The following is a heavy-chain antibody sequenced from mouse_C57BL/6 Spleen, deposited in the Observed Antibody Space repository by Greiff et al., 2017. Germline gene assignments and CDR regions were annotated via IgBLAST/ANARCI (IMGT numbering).Heavy chain of an antibody. V-gene: IGHV2-5*01. CDR3: AKTNWDDGGAWFAY. J-gene: IGHJ3*01. D-gene: IGHD4-1*01. Sequence: VQLQQSGPGLVQPSQSLSITCTVSGFSLTSYGVHWVRQSPGKGLEWLGVIWRGGSTDYNAAFMSRLSITKDNSKSQVFFKMNSLQADDTAIYYCAKTNWDDGGAWFAYWGQGTLVTVSA. CDR1: GFSLTSYG. CDR2: IWRGGST.